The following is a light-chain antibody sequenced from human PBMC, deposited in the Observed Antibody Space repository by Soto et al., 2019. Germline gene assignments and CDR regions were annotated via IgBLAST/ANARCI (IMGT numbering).Light chain of an antibody. V-gene: IGKV3-15*01. J-gene: IGKJ5*01. Sequence: EIVMTQSPATLSVSPGERATLSCRASQSVSSNLAWYQQKPGQAPRLLIYGASTRATGIPARFSGGGSGTEFTLTIDSLQSEDFAVYYCQQYNNWPRGLTFGQGTRLEIK. CDR2: GAS. CDR3: QQYNNWPRGLT. CDR1: QSVSSN.